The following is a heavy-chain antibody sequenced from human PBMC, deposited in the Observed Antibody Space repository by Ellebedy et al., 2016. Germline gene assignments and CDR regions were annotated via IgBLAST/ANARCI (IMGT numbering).Heavy chain of an antibody. Sequence: GESLKISXAASGFTFSSYAMSWVRQAPGKGLEWVSAISSSSSYIYYADSVKGRFTISRDNAKNSLYLQMNSLRAEDTAVYYCARGYCSSTSCYPIWFDPWGQGTLVTVSS. CDR1: GFTFSSYA. D-gene: IGHD2-2*01. CDR2: ISSSSSYI. J-gene: IGHJ5*02. V-gene: IGHV3-21*01. CDR3: ARGYCSSTSCYPIWFDP.